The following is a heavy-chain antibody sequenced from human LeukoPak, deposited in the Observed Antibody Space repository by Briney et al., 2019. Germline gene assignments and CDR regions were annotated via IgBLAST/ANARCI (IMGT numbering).Heavy chain of an antibody. Sequence: GGSLRLSCAASGFTFSDYEMNWVRQAPGKGLEWVAVISYDGSNKYYADSVKGRFTISRDNSKNTLYLQMNSLRAEDTAVYYCARASLRFLEWLSLGLDIWGQGTMVTVSS. CDR2: ISYDGSNK. CDR1: GFTFSDYE. J-gene: IGHJ3*02. CDR3: ARASLRFLEWLSLGLDI. D-gene: IGHD3-3*01. V-gene: IGHV3-30*04.